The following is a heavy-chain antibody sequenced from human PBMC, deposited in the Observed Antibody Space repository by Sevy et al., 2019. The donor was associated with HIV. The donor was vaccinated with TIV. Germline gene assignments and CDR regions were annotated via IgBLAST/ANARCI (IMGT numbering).Heavy chain of an antibody. Sequence: GGSLRLSCSASGFRLNTYAMHWVRQAPGKGLEWDSVISSTGNFESYAASVKGRFTISKDNSKNTVSLQMNSLRPEDTAMYYCARDAGYTTKFHPLHWGQGTLVTVSS. D-gene: IGHD5-12*01. CDR3: ARDAGYTTKFHPLH. J-gene: IGHJ4*02. V-gene: IGHV3-30*04. CDR1: GFRLNTYA. CDR2: ISSTGNFE.